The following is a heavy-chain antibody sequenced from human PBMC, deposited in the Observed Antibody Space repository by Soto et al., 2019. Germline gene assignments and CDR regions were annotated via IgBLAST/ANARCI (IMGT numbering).Heavy chain of an antibody. J-gene: IGHJ6*02. D-gene: IGHD2-15*01. Sequence: QVQLVQAGAEVKKPGSSVKVSCKASGGTFSSYAISWVRQAPGQGLEWMGGIIPIFDTANYAQKFQGRVTITADESTSTAYMELSSLTSADTAVYYCARHDCISSSCYYYYYYGMDVWGQGTTVTVSS. CDR3: ARHDCISSSCYYYYYYGMDV. V-gene: IGHV1-69*12. CDR2: IIPIFDTA. CDR1: GGTFSSYA.